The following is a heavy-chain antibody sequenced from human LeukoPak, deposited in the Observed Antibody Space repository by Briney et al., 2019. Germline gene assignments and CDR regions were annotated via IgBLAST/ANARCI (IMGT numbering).Heavy chain of an antibody. CDR1: GYTFTSYG. CDR3: ARDFPEYHIVVVPAAMASGAFDI. V-gene: IGHV1-18*01. D-gene: IGHD2-2*01. J-gene: IGHJ3*02. CDR2: ISAYNGNT. Sequence: ASVKVSCKASGYTFTSYGISWVRQAPGQGLEWMGWISAYNGNTNYAQKLQGRVTMTTDTSTSTAYMELRSLRSDDTAVYYCARDFPEYHIVVVPAAMASGAFDIWGQGTMVTVSS.